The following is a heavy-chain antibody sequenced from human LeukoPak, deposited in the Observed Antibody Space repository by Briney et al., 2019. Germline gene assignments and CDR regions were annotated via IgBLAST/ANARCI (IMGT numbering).Heavy chain of an antibody. CDR3: ARMGAKTPHSANPDY. V-gene: IGHV4-59*01. D-gene: IGHD3-16*01. CDR2: IYYSGAT. CDR1: VGSISNYL. Sequence: SETLSLTCTVAVGSISNYLWSWVRQPTGKGLEWIRYIYYSGATNYSPSLRSRLTISVDTSKDQLYMTLNSVTAADTAVYYCARMGAKTPHSANPDYWGQGTLVTVSS. J-gene: IGHJ4*02.